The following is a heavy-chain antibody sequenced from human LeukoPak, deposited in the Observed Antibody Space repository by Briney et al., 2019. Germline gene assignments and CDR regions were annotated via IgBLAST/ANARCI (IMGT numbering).Heavy chain of an antibody. CDR3: AREYVEWSNYYYYGMDV. D-gene: IGHD3-3*01. J-gene: IGHJ6*02. Sequence: GGSLRLSCAASGFTFDDYAMHWVRQAPGKGLEWVSGISWNSGSIGYADSVKGRFTISRDNAKNSLYLQMNSLRAEDTAVYYCAREYVEWSNYYYYGMDVWGQGTTVTVSS. CDR1: GFTFDDYA. CDR2: ISWNSGSI. V-gene: IGHV3-9*01.